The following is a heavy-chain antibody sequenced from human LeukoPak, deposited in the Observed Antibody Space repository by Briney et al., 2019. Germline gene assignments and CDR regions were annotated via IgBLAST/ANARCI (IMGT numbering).Heavy chain of an antibody. CDR3: AKDYYDSSGYYLPFDY. CDR2: ISGSGGST. Sequence: PGGSLRLSCAASGVTFSSYAMSWVRQAPGKGLEWGSAISGSGGSTYYADSVKGRFTISRDNSKNTLYLQMNSLRAEDTAVYYCAKDYYDSSGYYLPFDYWGQGTLVTVSS. D-gene: IGHD3-22*01. CDR1: GVTFSSYA. V-gene: IGHV3-23*01. J-gene: IGHJ4*02.